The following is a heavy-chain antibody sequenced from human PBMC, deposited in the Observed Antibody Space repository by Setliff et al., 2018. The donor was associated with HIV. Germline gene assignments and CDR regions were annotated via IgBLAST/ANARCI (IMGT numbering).Heavy chain of an antibody. Sequence: SVKVSCKASGGTFSSYAISWVRQAPGQGLEWMGGIIPILGIANYAQKFQGRVTITADKSTSTAYMELSSLRSEDTAVYYCARVGIQLWYPSYYYYYMDVGGKGTTVTV. J-gene: IGHJ6*03. CDR3: ARVGIQLWYPSYYYYYMDV. V-gene: IGHV1-69*10. CDR2: IIPILGIA. D-gene: IGHD5-18*01. CDR1: GGTFSSYA.